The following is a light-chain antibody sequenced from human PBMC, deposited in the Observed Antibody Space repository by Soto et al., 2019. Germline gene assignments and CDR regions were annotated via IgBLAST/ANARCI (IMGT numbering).Light chain of an antibody. CDR2: GAS. V-gene: IGKV3-15*01. Sequence: EIVMTQSPATLSVSPGERATLSCRASQSVSSSLAWCQQKPGQAPTRLIYGASTRAAGIPARFSGSGSGTEFTLNISSLQSEDFAVYYCQQYNSWPWTFGQGTKVEMK. J-gene: IGKJ1*01. CDR3: QQYNSWPWT. CDR1: QSVSSS.